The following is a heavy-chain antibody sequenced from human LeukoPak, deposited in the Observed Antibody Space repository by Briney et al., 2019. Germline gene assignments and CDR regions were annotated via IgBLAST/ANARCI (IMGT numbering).Heavy chain of an antibody. Sequence: GGSLRLSCAASGFTFSNAWMNWVRQAPGKGLEWVGRIKSNTDGGTTDYAAPVKGRFTISRDDSKNTLYLQMNSLKTEDTAVYYCTTERGDYAYYYYGMDVWGQGTTVTVSS. CDR3: TTERGDYAYYYYGMDV. V-gene: IGHV3-15*07. J-gene: IGHJ6*02. CDR2: IKSNTDGGTT. D-gene: IGHD4-17*01. CDR1: GFTFSNAW.